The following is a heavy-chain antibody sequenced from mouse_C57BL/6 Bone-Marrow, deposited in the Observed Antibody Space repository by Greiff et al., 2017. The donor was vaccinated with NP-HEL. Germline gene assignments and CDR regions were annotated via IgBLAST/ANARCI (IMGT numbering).Heavy chain of an antibody. CDR3: TIYYGYLYAMDY. J-gene: IGHJ4*01. D-gene: IGHD2-2*01. Sequence: VQLQQSGAELVRPGASVTLSCKASGYTFTDYEMHWVKQTPVHGLEWIGAIDPETGGTAYNQKFKGKAILTADKSSSTAYMELRSLTSEDSAVYYCTIYYGYLYAMDYWGQGTSVTVSS. CDR2: IDPETGGT. CDR1: GYTFTDYE. V-gene: IGHV1-15*01.